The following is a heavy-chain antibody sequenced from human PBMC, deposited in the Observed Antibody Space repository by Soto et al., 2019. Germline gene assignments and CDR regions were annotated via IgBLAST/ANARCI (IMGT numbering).Heavy chain of an antibody. D-gene: IGHD2-21*02. CDR2: IIPIFGTA. Sequence: SVKVSCKASGGTFSSYAISWVRQAPGQGLEWMGGIIPIFGTANYAQKFQGRVTITADESTSTAYMELSSLRSEDTAVYYCAREITVVVTAYFDYWGQGTLVTVS. CDR3: AREITVVVTAYFDY. V-gene: IGHV1-69*13. CDR1: GGTFSSYA. J-gene: IGHJ4*02.